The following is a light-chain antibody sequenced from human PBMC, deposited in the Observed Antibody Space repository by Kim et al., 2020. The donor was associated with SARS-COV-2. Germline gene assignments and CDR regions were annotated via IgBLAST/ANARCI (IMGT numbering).Light chain of an antibody. Sequence: ILMTQSPATLSVSAGETVTLSCRASQNVYTNLAWYQQKPGQAPRLLIYAASTRDTGIPIRFSGGGSGTVFTLTISSLQSEDFAVYHCQQYNDWPPGSFGQGTKWRS. J-gene: IGKJ2*01. CDR2: AAS. V-gene: IGKV3-15*01. CDR1: QNVYTN. CDR3: QQYNDWPPGS.